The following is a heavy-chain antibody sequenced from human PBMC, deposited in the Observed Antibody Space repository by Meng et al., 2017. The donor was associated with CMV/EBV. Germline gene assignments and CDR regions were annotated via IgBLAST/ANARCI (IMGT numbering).Heavy chain of an antibody. CDR1: GGSISSYY. V-gene: IGHV4-4*07. Sequence: LHVQRSGPGLGKPTETRALTCTVLGGSISSYYWSWIRQPAGKGLEWIGRIYTSGSTNYNPSLKSRVTMSVDTSKNQFSLKLSSVTAADTAVYYCARDLMNCSSTSCANWFDPWGQGTLVTVSS. CDR3: ARDLMNCSSTSCANWFDP. J-gene: IGHJ5*02. CDR2: IYTSGST. D-gene: IGHD2-2*01.